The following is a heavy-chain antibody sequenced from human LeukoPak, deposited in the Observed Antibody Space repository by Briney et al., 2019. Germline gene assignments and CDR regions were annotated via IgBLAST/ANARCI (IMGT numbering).Heavy chain of an antibody. CDR1: GFTFSSYA. CDR2: ISGSGGSI. Sequence: PGGSLRLSCAASGFTFSSYAMSWVRQAPGKGLEWVSAISGSGGSIYYADSVKGRFTISRDNSKNTLYLQMNSLRAEDTAVYYCAKVLVLYRDILTGSPLDYWGQGTLVTVSS. CDR3: AKVLVLYRDILTGSPLDY. V-gene: IGHV3-23*01. J-gene: IGHJ4*02. D-gene: IGHD3-9*01.